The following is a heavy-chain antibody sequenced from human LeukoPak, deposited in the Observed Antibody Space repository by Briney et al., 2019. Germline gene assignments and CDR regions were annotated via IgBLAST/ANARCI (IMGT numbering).Heavy chain of an antibody. CDR3: ARQRYSDY. V-gene: IGHV3-7*01. D-gene: IGHD1-1*01. Sequence: PGGAPGLFWAASGFTFSRDWVTLGRQAPGKGLEWVANIKEDGSENSYVESVKGRFTISRDNAKNSLYLQLNSLRAEDTAVYFCARQRYSDYWGQGTLVTVSS. CDR2: IKEDGSEN. CDR1: GFTFSRDW. J-gene: IGHJ4*02.